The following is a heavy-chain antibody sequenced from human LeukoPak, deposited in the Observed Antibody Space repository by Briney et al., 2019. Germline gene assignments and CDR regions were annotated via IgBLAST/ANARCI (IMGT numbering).Heavy chain of an antibody. CDR2: IGTAGDT. Sequence: GGSLRLSCAATGFTFSDYDMHWVRQATGKGLEWVSAIGTAGDTYYTGSVKGRFTISRENAKNSLYLQMNSLRAGDTAVYYCARVAKERVGGVYYFDYWGQGTLVTVSS. CDR1: GFTFSDYD. D-gene: IGHD1-1*01. J-gene: IGHJ4*02. CDR3: ARVAKERVGGVYYFDY. V-gene: IGHV3-13*01.